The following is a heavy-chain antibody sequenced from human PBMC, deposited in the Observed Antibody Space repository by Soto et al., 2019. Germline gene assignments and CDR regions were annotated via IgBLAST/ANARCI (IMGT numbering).Heavy chain of an antibody. Sequence: QVQLVESGGGVVQPGASLRLSCAASGFRFSGFAMHWVRQAPGKGLEWVVVISFDGSEKFYVDSVKGRFSISRDDFHSTVFLQMDSLRPEDTGVYYCARDLGGYVHLWDKSNYWGQGTLVNVSS. CDR2: ISFDGSEK. CDR1: GFRFSGFA. V-gene: IGHV3-30*04. J-gene: IGHJ4*02. CDR3: ARDLGGYVHLWDKSNY. D-gene: IGHD5-12*01.